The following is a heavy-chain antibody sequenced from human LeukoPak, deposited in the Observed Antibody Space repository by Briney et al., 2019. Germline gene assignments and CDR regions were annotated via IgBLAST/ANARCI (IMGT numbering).Heavy chain of an antibody. CDR1: GFTFSSYA. D-gene: IGHD1-14*01. CDR2: ISYDGSNQ. Sequence: GGSLRLSCAASGFTFSSYAMHWVRQAPGKGLEWVAVISYDGSNQYYADSVKGRFTISRDNSKKTLYLQMNSLRAEDTAVYYCARDNNPSSDAFDIWGQGTMVTVSS. CDR3: ARDNNPSSDAFDI. J-gene: IGHJ3*02. V-gene: IGHV3-30*01.